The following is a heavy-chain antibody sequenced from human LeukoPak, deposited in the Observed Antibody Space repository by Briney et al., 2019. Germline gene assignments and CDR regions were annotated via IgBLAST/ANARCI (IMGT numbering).Heavy chain of an antibody. Sequence: ASVKVSCKASGGTFSSYAISWVRQAPGQGLEWMGGIIPILGTANYAQKFQGRVTITADESTSTAYMELSSLRSEDTAVYYCARDRRLRYFGWLNWFDPWGQGTLVTVSS. J-gene: IGHJ5*02. D-gene: IGHD3-9*01. CDR3: ARDRRLRYFGWLNWFDP. CDR1: GGTFSSYA. V-gene: IGHV1-69*01. CDR2: IIPILGTA.